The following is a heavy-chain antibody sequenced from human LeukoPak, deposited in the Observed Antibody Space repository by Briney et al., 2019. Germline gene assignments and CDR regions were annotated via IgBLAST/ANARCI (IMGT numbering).Heavy chain of an antibody. CDR3: ARGTSELNYYFDY. V-gene: IGHV3-48*04. CDR1: GFTVRSNY. Sequence: GGSLRLSCAASGFTVRSNYMNWVRQAPGKGLEWVSYISSSGSTIYYADSVKGRFTISRDNAKNSLYLQMNSLRAEDTAVYYCARGTSELNYYFDYWGQGTLVTVSS. CDR2: ISSSGSTI. D-gene: IGHD3-10*01. J-gene: IGHJ4*02.